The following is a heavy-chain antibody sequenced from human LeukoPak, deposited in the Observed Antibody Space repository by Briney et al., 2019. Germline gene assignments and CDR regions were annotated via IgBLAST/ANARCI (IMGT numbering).Heavy chain of an antibody. CDR2: TYYRSKWYN. J-gene: IGHJ5*02. CDR1: GDSVSSNSAA. V-gene: IGHV6-1*01. Sequence: SQTLPLTCAISGDSVSSNSAAWNWIRQSPSRGLEWLGRTYYRSKWYNDYAVSVKSRITINPDTSKNQFSLQLNSVTPEDTAVYYCARARVHTPRYSGSYSKYNWFDPWGQGTLVTVSS. D-gene: IGHD1-26*01. CDR3: ARARVHTPRYSGSYSKYNWFDP.